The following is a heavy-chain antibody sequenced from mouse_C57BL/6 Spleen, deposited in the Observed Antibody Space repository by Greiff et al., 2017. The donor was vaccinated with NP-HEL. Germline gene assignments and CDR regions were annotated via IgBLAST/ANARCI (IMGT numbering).Heavy chain of an antibody. CDR3: TRDNGYYGSSYFDY. CDR2: ISSGGDYI. Sequence: EVHLVESGEGLVKPGGSLKLSCAASGFTFSSYAMSWVRQTPEKRLEWVAYISSGGDYIYYADTVKGRFTISRDNARNTLYLQMSSLKSEDTAMDYCTRDNGYYGSSYFDYWGQGTTLTVSS. V-gene: IGHV5-9-1*02. D-gene: IGHD1-1*01. J-gene: IGHJ2*01. CDR1: GFTFSSYA.